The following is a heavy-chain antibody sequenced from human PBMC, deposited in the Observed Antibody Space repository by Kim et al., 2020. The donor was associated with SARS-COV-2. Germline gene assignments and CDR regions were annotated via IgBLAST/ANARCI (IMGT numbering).Heavy chain of an antibody. V-gene: IGHV3-11*05. J-gene: IGHJ5*02. CDR2: ISSSSSYT. CDR3: ARDYDSSGGRINWFDP. D-gene: IGHD3-22*01. Sequence: GGSLRLSCAASGFTFSDYYMSWIRQAPGKGLEWVSYISSSSSYTNYADSVKGRFTISRDNAKNSLYLQMNSLRAEDTAVYYCARDYDSSGGRINWFDPWGQGTLVTVSS. CDR1: GFTFSDYY.